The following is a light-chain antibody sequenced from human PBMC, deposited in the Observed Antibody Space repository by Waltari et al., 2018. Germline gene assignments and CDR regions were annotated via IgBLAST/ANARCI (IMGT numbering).Light chain of an antibody. Sequence: DIQMTQSPSSLSASVGDRVTISCRASQSISSYLNWYQQKPGKAPKLLISVASTLQSGVPSRFSGSGSGTDFTLTISSLQPEDFATYHCQQSYSTPRTFGQGTKVESK. J-gene: IGKJ1*01. CDR2: VAS. CDR1: QSISSY. V-gene: IGKV1-39*01. CDR3: QQSYSTPRT.